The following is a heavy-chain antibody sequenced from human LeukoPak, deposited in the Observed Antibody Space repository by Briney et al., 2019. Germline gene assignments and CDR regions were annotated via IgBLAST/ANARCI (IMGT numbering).Heavy chain of an antibody. CDR1: GYTFTSYG. CDR3: ARGVVPAARNYYYMDV. Sequence: ASVKVSCKASGYTFTSYGINWVRQATGQGLEWMGWMNPNSGNTGYAQKFQGRVTITRNTSISTAYMELSSLRSEDTAVYYCARGVVPAARNYYYMDVWGKGTTVTVSS. J-gene: IGHJ6*03. D-gene: IGHD2-2*01. V-gene: IGHV1-8*03. CDR2: MNPNSGNT.